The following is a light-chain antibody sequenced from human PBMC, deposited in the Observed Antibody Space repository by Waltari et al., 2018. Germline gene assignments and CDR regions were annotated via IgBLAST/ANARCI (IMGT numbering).Light chain of an antibody. Sequence: QSALTQPASVSGSPGQSITIPCPGTSSDVGSYNIVSWYQQHPGKDPKLMIYEVSKRPSGVSNRFSGSKSGNTASLTISGLQAEDEADYYCCSYAGSSTLMFGGGTKLTVL. V-gene: IGLV2-23*02. CDR1: SSDVGSYNI. CDR2: EVS. CDR3: CSYAGSSTLM. J-gene: IGLJ3*02.